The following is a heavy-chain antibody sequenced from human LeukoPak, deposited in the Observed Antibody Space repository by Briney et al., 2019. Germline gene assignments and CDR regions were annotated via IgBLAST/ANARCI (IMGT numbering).Heavy chain of an antibody. Sequence: SVKVSCKASGGTFSSYAISWVRQAPGQGLEWMGGIIPIFGTANYAQKFQGRVTITADESTSTAYMELSSLRSEDTAVYYCARDGQMEYCSGGSCDYYYYGMDVWGKGTTVTVSS. V-gene: IGHV1-69*01. J-gene: IGHJ6*04. CDR3: ARDGQMEYCSGGSCDYYYYGMDV. CDR1: GGTFSSYA. D-gene: IGHD2-15*01. CDR2: IIPIFGTA.